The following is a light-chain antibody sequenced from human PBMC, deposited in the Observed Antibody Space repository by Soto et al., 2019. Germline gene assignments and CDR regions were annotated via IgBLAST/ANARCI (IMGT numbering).Light chain of an antibody. V-gene: IGKV3-20*01. CDR1: QSVSKW. CDR2: GAS. Sequence: DIVLTQSPATLSLSPGERATLSCRASQSVSKWLVWYQQKPGQAPRLLIYGASSRATGIPDRLSGSGSGTDFTLTISRLEPEDFAVYYCQQYGNSPYTFGQGTKLEIK. J-gene: IGKJ2*01. CDR3: QQYGNSPYT.